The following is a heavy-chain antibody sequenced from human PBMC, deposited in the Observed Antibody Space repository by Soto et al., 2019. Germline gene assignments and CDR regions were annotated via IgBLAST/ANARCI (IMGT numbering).Heavy chain of an antibody. V-gene: IGHV3-64D*06. CDR2: FSSNGGST. Sequence: SGGSLRLSCSASGFTFSSYPMHWVRQAPGKGLEYVSAFSSNGGSTYYADSVKGRFAIPRDTSKNTLYLQMSSLRAAGTAAFYCVRDRGVYIRENWYEPLGRVTLGTVCS. D-gene: IGHD3-10*01. CDR3: VRDRGVYIRENWYEP. J-gene: IGHJ5*02. CDR1: GFTFSSYP.